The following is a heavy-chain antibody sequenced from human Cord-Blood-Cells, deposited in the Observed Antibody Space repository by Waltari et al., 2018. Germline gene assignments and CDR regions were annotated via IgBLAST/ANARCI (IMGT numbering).Heavy chain of an antibody. D-gene: IGHD1-26*01. CDR1: GFTFSSYW. J-gene: IGHJ4*02. V-gene: IGHV3-74*01. Sequence: EVQLVESGGGLVQPGGSLRLSCAASGFTFSSYWMHWVRQEPGKGLGWGARIKSDGSSTSYADSVKGRLTISRDNAKNTLYLQMNSLRAEDTAVYYCARDGRWELPLGYWGQGTLVTVSS. CDR2: IKSDGSST. CDR3: ARDGRWELPLGY.